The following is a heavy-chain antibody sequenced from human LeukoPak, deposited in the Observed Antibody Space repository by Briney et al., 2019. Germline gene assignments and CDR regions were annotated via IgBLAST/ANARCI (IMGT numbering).Heavy chain of an antibody. CDR2: IYYSGST. CDR3: ARGGGATSDWFDP. J-gene: IGHJ5*02. Sequence: PSETLSLTRTVSGGSISSSSYYWGWIRQPPGKGLEWIGSIYYSGSTYYNPSLKSRVTISVDTSKNQFSLRLSSVTAADTAVYYCARGGGATSDWFDPWGQGTLVTVSS. D-gene: IGHD1-26*01. V-gene: IGHV4-39*07. CDR1: GGSISSSSYY.